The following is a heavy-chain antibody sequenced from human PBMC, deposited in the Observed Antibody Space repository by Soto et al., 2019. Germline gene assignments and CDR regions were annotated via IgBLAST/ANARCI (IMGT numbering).Heavy chain of an antibody. CDR1: GYTFTSYY. CDR3: ARVLIYDSSGYYFDY. D-gene: IGHD3-22*01. Sequence: ASVKVSCKASGYTFTSYYMHWVRQAPGQGLEWMGIINPSGGSTRYAQKLQGRVTMTRDTSTSTVYMELSSLRSEDTAVYYCARVLIYDSSGYYFDYWGQGTLVTVSS. CDR2: INPSGGST. J-gene: IGHJ4*02. V-gene: IGHV1-46*01.